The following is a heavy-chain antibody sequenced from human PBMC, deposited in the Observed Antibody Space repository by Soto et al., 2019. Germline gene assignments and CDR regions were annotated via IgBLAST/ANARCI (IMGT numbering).Heavy chain of an antibody. Sequence: SETLSLTCTVSGGSISSYYWSWIRQPAGKGLEWIGRIYTSGSTNYNPSLKSRVTMSVDTSKNQFSLKLSSVTAADTAVYYCARGGRRFGELLSRGYYYGRDVWGQGTTCTVS. CDR2: IYTSGST. CDR3: ARGGRRFGELLSRGYYYGRDV. J-gene: IGHJ6*02. CDR1: GGSISSYY. V-gene: IGHV4-4*07. D-gene: IGHD3-10*01.